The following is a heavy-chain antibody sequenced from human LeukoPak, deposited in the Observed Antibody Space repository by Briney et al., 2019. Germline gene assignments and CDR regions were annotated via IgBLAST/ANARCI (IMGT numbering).Heavy chain of an antibody. CDR3: ARVELRYFDWLLPFDY. CDR1: GYTFTGYY. J-gene: IGHJ4*02. V-gene: IGHV1-2*02. CDR2: INTNSGGT. Sequence: ASVKVSCKASGYTFTGYYMHWVRQAPGQGLEWMGWINTNSGGTNYAQKFQGRVTMTRDTSISTAYMELSRLRSDDTAVYYCARVELRYFDWLLPFDYWGQGTLVTVSS. D-gene: IGHD3-9*01.